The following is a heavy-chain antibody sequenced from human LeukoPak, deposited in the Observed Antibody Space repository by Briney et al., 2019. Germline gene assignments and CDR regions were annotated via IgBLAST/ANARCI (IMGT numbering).Heavy chain of an antibody. Sequence: ASVKVSCKASGYTFTSYDINWVRQATGQGLEWMGWMNPNSGNTGYAQKLQGRVTITRNTSISTAYMELSSLRSEDTAVYYCARGTARPFRDFDYWGQGTLVTVSS. D-gene: IGHD6-6*01. CDR3: ARGTARPFRDFDY. J-gene: IGHJ4*02. CDR1: GYTFTSYD. CDR2: MNPNSGNT. V-gene: IGHV1-8*03.